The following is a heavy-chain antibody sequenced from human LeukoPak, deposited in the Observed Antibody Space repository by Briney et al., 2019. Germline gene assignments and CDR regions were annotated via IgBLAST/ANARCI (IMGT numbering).Heavy chain of an antibody. Sequence: SETLSLTCTVSGGSISSGSYYWSWIRQPAGKGLEWIGRIYTSGSTNYNPSLKSRVTISVDTSKNQFSLKLSSVTAADTAVYYCARDGLAVAGVHAFDIWGQGTMVTVSS. V-gene: IGHV4-61*02. CDR2: IYTSGST. D-gene: IGHD6-19*01. CDR3: ARDGLAVAGVHAFDI. CDR1: GGSISSGSYY. J-gene: IGHJ3*02.